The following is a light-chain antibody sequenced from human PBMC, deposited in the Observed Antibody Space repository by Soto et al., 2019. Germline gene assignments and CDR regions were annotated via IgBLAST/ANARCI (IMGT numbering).Light chain of an antibody. Sequence: QSVLTQPPSASGTPGQRVTISCSGSSSNIGSNTVNWYQQLPGTAPKLLIYRNNQRPSGVPDRFSGSRSGTSASLAISGLQSEDEDDYYCASWDDSLRGVFGGGTKLTVL. CDR1: SSNIGSNT. J-gene: IGLJ3*02. V-gene: IGLV1-44*01. CDR3: ASWDDSLRGV. CDR2: RNN.